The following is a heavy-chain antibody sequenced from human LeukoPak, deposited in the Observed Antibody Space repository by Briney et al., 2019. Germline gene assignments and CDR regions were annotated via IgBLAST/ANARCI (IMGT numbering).Heavy chain of an antibody. CDR3: AKGGPNSSSWPVYYYYYGMDV. J-gene: IGHJ6*02. V-gene: IGHV3-30*18. D-gene: IGHD6-13*01. CDR2: ISYDGSKK. Sequence: SGGSLRLSCAAAGFTFSSYGMCWVRQAPGKGLGWVAVISYDGSKKYYADSVKGRFTISRDDSKNTLYLQMNSLRAEDTAVYDCAKGGPNSSSWPVYYYYYGMDVWGQGTTVTVSS. CDR1: GFTFSSYG.